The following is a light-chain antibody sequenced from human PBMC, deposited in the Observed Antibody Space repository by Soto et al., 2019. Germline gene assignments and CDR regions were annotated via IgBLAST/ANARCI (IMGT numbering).Light chain of an antibody. V-gene: IGKV2-28*01. CDR2: LGS. CDR3: MQTLQTPWT. Sequence: DIVMTQSPLSLPVTPGEPASISCRSSQSLLHSNGYNYLDWYLQKPGQSPQLLIYLGSNRASGVLDTXSGRGSGTDFTLKISRVEAEDVGVYYCMQTLQTPWTFGQGTKVEIK. CDR1: QSLLHSNGYNY. J-gene: IGKJ1*01.